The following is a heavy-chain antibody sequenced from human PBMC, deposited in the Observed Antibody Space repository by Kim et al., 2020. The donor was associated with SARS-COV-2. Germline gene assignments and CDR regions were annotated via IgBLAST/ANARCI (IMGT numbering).Heavy chain of an antibody. V-gene: IGHV4-39*01. Sequence: SETLSLTCTVSGGSISSSSYYWGWLRQPPGKGLEWIGTIYFSGSTYYNPSLKSRVTVSADTSKNQFSLKLSSVTAADTTVYYCARHPSYYDGSGSYYYYYYGMDVWGQGTTVTVSS. J-gene: IGHJ6*02. CDR3: ARHPSYYDGSGSYYYYYYGMDV. CDR2: IYFSGST. D-gene: IGHD3-10*01. CDR1: GGSISSSSYY.